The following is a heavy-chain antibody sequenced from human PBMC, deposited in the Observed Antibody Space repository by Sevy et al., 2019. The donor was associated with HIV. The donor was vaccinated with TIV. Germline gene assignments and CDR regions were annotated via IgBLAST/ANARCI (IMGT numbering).Heavy chain of an antibody. D-gene: IGHD5-18*01. CDR1: GGSISSYY. Sequence: SETLSLTCTVSGGSISSYYWSWIRQPPGKGLEWIGYIYYSGSTNYNPSLKSRVTISVDTSKNQFSLKLSSVTAADTAVYYCARHKGWIQLPHFDYWGQGTLVTVSS. J-gene: IGHJ4*02. V-gene: IGHV4-59*08. CDR3: ARHKGWIQLPHFDY. CDR2: IYYSGST.